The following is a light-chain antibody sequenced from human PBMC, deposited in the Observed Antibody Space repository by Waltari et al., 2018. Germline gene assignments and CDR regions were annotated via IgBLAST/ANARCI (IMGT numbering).Light chain of an antibody. CDR2: ATS. CDR1: QSVASNY. Sequence: EIVLTQSPGTLSLSPGERATLSCRASQSVASNYLAWYQQKPGQAPSLLIYATSTRAPGIPDRVSGSGSGTDFTLTISRLEPEDFEVYYCQQYGDTSRPRWAFGQGTKVEI. CDR3: QQYGDTSRPRWA. V-gene: IGKV3-20*01. J-gene: IGKJ1*01.